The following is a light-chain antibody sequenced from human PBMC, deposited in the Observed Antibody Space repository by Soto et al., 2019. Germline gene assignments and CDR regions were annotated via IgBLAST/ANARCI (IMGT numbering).Light chain of an antibody. CDR3: SSFTSSITYV. Sequence: QSVLTQPASVSGSPGQSITISCTGTSSDVGGYDTVCWYQQHPGKAPKVMIYGVTNRPSGVSDRFSGSKSGNTASLTISGLQSEDEADYYCSSFTSSITYVFVTGTKLTV. CDR1: SSDVGGYDT. V-gene: IGLV2-14*01. J-gene: IGLJ1*01. CDR2: GVT.